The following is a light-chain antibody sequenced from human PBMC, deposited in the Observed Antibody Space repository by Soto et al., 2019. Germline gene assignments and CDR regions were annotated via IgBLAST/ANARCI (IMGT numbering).Light chain of an antibody. J-gene: IGLJ3*02. CDR3: AAWDDSLNGWV. Sequence: QSVVTQPPSASQTPGQRVTISCSGSSSNIGNNAVNWYQQLPGKAPKLLIYYDDLLPSGVSDRFSGSKSGTSASLAISGLQSEDEADYYCAAWDDSLNGWVFGGGTKLTVL. CDR2: YDD. CDR1: SSNIGNNA. V-gene: IGLV1-36*01.